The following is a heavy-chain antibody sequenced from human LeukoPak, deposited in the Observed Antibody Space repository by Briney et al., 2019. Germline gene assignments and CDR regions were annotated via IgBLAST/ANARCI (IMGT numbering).Heavy chain of an antibody. CDR2: MNPKNGYT. Sequence: GASVKVSCKASGYTFTSYDINWVRQATGQGLEWMGLMNPKNGYTVYAQKFQGRVTMTRDTSISTAYLELSSLRSEDTAFYYCARNLMYCSSTTCYLEYWGQGTLVTVAS. V-gene: IGHV1-8*01. CDR3: ARNLMYCSSTTCYLEY. D-gene: IGHD2-2*01. J-gene: IGHJ4*02. CDR1: GYTFTSYD.